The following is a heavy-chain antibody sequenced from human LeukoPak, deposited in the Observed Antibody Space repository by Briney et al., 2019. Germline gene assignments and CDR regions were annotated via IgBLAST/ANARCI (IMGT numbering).Heavy chain of an antibody. D-gene: IGHD4-23*01. Sequence: PSETLSLTCTVSGGSISSYHWSWIRQPPGKGLEWIAYIYDTGSTNYNPSLKSRVTISVDTSKNQFSLKLSSVIAADTAVYYCARHYGGNPMGWFDPWGQGILVTVSS. CDR1: GGSISSYH. CDR3: ARHYGGNPMGWFDP. V-gene: IGHV4-59*01. CDR2: IYDTGST. J-gene: IGHJ5*02.